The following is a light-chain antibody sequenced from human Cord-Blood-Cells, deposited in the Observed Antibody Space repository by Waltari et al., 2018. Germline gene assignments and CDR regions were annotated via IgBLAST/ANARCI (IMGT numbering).Light chain of an antibody. J-gene: IGKJ2*01. V-gene: IGKV2-28*01. CDR2: LGS. CDR1: QSLLHSNGYNY. CDR3: MQALQTPMYT. Sequence: DIVMTQSPLSLTVTPGEQASISCRSSQSLLHSNGYNYLDWYLQKPGQSPQLLIYLGSNRASGVPDRFSGSRSGTDFTLKISRVEAEDVGVYYCMQALQTPMYTFGQGTKLEIK.